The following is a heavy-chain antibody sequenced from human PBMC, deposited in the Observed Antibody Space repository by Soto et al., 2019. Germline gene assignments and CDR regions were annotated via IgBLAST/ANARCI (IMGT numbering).Heavy chain of an antibody. D-gene: IGHD2-21*01. Sequence: LSLTCNVSDDSLSTYYWSWIRQSAGKGLEWIGRIYASGSTNYNPSLKGRVSMSVDTSKQQFSLKMMSVTAADTAMYYCARSAIPRGGWFRPWGQGVLVTVSS. J-gene: IGHJ5*02. CDR1: DDSLSTYY. V-gene: IGHV4-4*07. CDR2: IYASGST. CDR3: ARSAIPRGGWFRP.